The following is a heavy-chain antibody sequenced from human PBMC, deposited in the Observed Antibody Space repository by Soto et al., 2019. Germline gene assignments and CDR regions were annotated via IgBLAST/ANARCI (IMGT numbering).Heavy chain of an antibody. D-gene: IGHD3-3*01. Sequence: GVLRLSCAASGFTFSSYGMHWVRQAPGKGLEWVAVISYDGSNKYYADSVKGRFTISRDNSKNTLYLQMNSLRAEDTAVYYCAKDLRFLEWLPDYWGQGTLVTVSS. V-gene: IGHV3-30*18. CDR3: AKDLRFLEWLPDY. J-gene: IGHJ4*02. CDR2: ISYDGSNK. CDR1: GFTFSSYG.